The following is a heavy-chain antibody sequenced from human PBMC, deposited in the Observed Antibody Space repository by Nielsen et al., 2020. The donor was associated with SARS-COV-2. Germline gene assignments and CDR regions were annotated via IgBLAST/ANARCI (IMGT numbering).Heavy chain of an antibody. D-gene: IGHD2-2*01. Sequence: GGSLRLSCTASGFTFSYYEMNWVRQAPGQGLEWVSYISGNGENIDYADFVEGRFTLSRDNAENSLYLQLNSLRAEDTVLYYCAREQRTSGFDYWGQGILVTVSP. J-gene: IGHJ4*02. V-gene: IGHV3-48*03. CDR2: ISGNGENI. CDR1: GFTFSYYE. CDR3: AREQRTSGFDY.